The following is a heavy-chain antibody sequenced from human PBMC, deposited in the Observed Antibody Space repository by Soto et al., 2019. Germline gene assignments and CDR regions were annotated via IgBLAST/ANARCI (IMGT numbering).Heavy chain of an antibody. Sequence: QVQLQESGPGLVKPSQTLSLTCTVSGGSISSGGYYWSWIRQHPGKGLEWIGYIYYSGSTYYNPYLKSRVTISVDTSKNQFSLKLSSVTAADTAVYYCARLYCSGGSCYSLDYWGQGTLVTVSS. V-gene: IGHV4-31*03. CDR2: IYYSGST. J-gene: IGHJ4*02. D-gene: IGHD2-15*01. CDR1: GGSISSGGYY. CDR3: ARLYCSGGSCYSLDY.